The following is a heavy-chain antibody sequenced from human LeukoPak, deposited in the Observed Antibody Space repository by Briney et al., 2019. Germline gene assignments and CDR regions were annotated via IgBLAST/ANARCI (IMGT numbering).Heavy chain of an antibody. D-gene: IGHD3-3*01. J-gene: IGHJ4*02. CDR3: ATVARITIFGVVIINYFDY. V-gene: IGHV1-24*01. CDR2: FDPEDGET. Sequence: GASVKVSCKVSGYTLTELSMYWVRQAPGKGLEWMGGFDPEDGETIYAQKFQGRVTMIEDTSTDTAYMELSSLRSEDTAVYYCATVARITIFGVVIINYFDYWGQGALVTVSS. CDR1: GYTLTELS.